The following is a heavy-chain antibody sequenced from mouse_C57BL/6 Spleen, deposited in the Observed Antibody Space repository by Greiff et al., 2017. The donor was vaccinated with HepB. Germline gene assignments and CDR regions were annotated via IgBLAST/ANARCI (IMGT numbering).Heavy chain of an antibody. J-gene: IGHJ3*01. CDR2: IYPRSGNT. Sequence: QVQLQQSGAELARPGASVKLSCKASGYTFTSYGISWVKQRTGQGLEWIGEIYPRSGNTYYNEKFKGKATLTADKSSSTAYMELRSLTSEDSAVYFCARKGYYGSSYWFAYWGQGTLVTVSA. CDR3: ARKGYYGSSYWFAY. V-gene: IGHV1-81*01. D-gene: IGHD1-1*01. CDR1: GYTFTSYG.